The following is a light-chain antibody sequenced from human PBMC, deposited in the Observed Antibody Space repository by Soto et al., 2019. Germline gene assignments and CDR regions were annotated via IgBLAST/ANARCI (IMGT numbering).Light chain of an antibody. CDR3: QQYYSYPFT. V-gene: IGKV1-8*01. CDR2: AAS. CDR1: QGISSY. Sequence: AIRMTQSPSSFSASTGDRVTITCRASQGISSYLAWYQQKPGKAPKLLIYAASTLQRGVPSRFSGSGSGKDFPLNISCLQSEHFGTYYCQQYYSYPFTFGPGTKVDIK. J-gene: IGKJ3*01.